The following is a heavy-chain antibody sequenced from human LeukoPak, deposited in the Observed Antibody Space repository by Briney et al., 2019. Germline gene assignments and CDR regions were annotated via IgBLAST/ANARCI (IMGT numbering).Heavy chain of an antibody. CDR1: GGSISSYY. V-gene: IGHV4-59*01. CDR3: ARDQGGHSRGYFDN. D-gene: IGHD3-22*01. J-gene: IGHJ4*01. Sequence: SETLSLTCTVSGGSISSYYWSWIRQPPGKGLEWIGYIYYSGSTNYNPSLKSRVTISVDTSKNQFSLKLSSVTAADTAVYYCARDQGGHSRGYFDNGGQEPWSPSPQ. CDR2: IYYSGST.